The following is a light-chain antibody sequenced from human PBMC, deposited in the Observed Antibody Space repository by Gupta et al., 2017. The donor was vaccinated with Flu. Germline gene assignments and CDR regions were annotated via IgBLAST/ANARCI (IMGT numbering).Light chain of an antibody. Sequence: DIVMTQSPLSLSVTPGEPASISCRSSQSLLNSNGYNYLDWYLQRAGQSPQLLIYLGSNRASGVPDRFSGSGSSTDFTLKISRVEAEDVGVYYCMQALQTAPTFGQGTRLEIK. CDR2: LGS. CDR1: QSLLNSNGYNY. CDR3: MQALQTAPT. V-gene: IGKV2-28*01. J-gene: IGKJ5*01.